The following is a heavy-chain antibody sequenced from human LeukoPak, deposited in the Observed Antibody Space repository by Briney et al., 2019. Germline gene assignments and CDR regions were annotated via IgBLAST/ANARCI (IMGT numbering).Heavy chain of an antibody. J-gene: IGHJ3*02. Sequence: SETLSLTCTVSGDSISNYYWSWIRQPAGKGLEWIGRIYTSGSTNYNPSLKSRVTISVDTSKNQFSLKLSSVTAADTAVYYCARESFGVVTFDAFDIWGQGTMVTVSS. V-gene: IGHV4-4*07. CDR3: ARESFGVVTFDAFDI. D-gene: IGHD3-3*01. CDR1: GDSISNYY. CDR2: IYTSGST.